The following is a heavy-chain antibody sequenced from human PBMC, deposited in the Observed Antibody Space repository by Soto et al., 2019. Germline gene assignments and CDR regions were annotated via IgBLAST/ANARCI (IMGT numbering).Heavy chain of an antibody. CDR2: IYYSGTT. CDR1: GGSIKVGGYY. Sequence: SETLSLTCTVSGGSIKVGGYYWGWIRQPPGKGLEWVATIYYSGTTYYNPSLKSRLTISLDTSRNQFSLDLTSVTAADTAVYYCARLAYSHYSTWGQGTLVTV. J-gene: IGHJ4*02. CDR3: ARLAYSHYST. V-gene: IGHV4-39*01. D-gene: IGHD5-12*01.